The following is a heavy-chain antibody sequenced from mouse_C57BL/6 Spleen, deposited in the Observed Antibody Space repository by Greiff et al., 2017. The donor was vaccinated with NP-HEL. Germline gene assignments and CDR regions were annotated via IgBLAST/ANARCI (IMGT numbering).Heavy chain of an antibody. CDR2: ISSGRSTI. Sequence: EVKLVEPGGGLVKPGGSLKLSCAASGFTFSDYGMHWVRQAPEKGLEWVAYISSGRSTIYYADTVKGRFTISRDNAKNPLFLQMTSLRSEDTAMYYCAKEAFDYWGQGTTLTVSS. J-gene: IGHJ2*01. CDR1: GFTFSDYG. CDR3: AKEAFDY. V-gene: IGHV5-17*01.